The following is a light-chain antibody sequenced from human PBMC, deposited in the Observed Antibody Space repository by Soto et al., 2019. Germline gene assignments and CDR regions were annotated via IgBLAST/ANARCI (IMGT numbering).Light chain of an antibody. Sequence: EIVMTQSPATLSVSSGERATLSCRASQSVSSNLAWYQQKPGQAPRLLIYGASSRATGIPDRFSGSGSGTDFTLTISRLEAEDFAMYYCQQCGGSPTFGQGTKVDIK. V-gene: IGKV3-20*01. CDR3: QQCGGSPT. CDR2: GAS. J-gene: IGKJ1*01. CDR1: QSVSSN.